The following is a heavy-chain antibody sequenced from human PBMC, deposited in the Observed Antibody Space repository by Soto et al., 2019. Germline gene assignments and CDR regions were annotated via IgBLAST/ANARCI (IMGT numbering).Heavy chain of an antibody. J-gene: IGHJ4*02. CDR1: GYTFTSYG. CDR3: ARDVLGDYRVVRDDY. CDR2: ISAYNGNT. Sequence: ASVKVSCKASGYTFTSYGISWVRQAPGQGLEWMGWISAYNGNTNYAQKLQGRVTMTTDTSTSTAYMELRSLRSDDTAVYYCARDVLGDYRVVRDDYWGQGTLVTVSS. D-gene: IGHD4-17*01. V-gene: IGHV1-18*01.